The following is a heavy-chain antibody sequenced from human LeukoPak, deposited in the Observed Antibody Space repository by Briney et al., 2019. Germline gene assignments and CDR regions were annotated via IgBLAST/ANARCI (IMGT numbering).Heavy chain of an antibody. CDR1: GGTFSSYA. D-gene: IGHD5-18*01. V-gene: IGHV1-69*13. CDR3: ARFPNTAMVMGLEYYYYGMDV. J-gene: IGHJ6*02. CDR2: IIPIFGTA. Sequence: SVKVSCKASGGTFSSYAISWVRQAPGQGLEWMGGIIPIFGTANYAQKFQGRVTITADESTSTAYMELSSLRSEDTAVYYCARFPNTAMVMGLEYYYYGMDVWGQGTTVTVSS.